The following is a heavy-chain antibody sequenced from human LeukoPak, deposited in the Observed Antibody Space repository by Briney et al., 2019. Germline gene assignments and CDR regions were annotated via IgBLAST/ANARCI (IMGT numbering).Heavy chain of an antibody. J-gene: IGHJ3*02. V-gene: IGHV1-18*01. CDR3: ARGSRRFGELFDAFDI. CDR2: ISAYNGNT. D-gene: IGHD3-10*01. CDR1: GYTFPSHG. Sequence: GASVKVSCKASGYTFPSHGISWVRQAPGQGLEWMGWISAYNGNTNYAEKLQGRITMTTDTSTSTAYMDLRSLRSDDTAVYYCARGSRRFGELFDAFDIWGQGTLVTVSS.